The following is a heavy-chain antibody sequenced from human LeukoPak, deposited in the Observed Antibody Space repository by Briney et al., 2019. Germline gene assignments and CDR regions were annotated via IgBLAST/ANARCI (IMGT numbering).Heavy chain of an antibody. J-gene: IGHJ6*03. V-gene: IGHV3-33*06. CDR2: IWYDGSDK. D-gene: IGHD2-2*01. Sequence: GGSLRLSCAASVVPFSGYGMHWVRRAPGKGLEGVAVIWYDGSDKYYAASVKGRFTLSRDSSKTTLYLQMSSLGVEDPAIYSCAKCTLPAEIFGNSRYDMDVWGKGTTVTVSS. CDR3: AKCTLPAEIFGNSRYDMDV. CDR1: VVPFSGYG.